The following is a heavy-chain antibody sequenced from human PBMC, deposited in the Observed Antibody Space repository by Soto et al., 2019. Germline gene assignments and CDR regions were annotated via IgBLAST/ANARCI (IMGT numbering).Heavy chain of an antibody. D-gene: IGHD6-6*01. V-gene: IGHV1-69*13. Sequence: GASVNVSCKASGGTFSSYAISWVRQAPGQGLEWMGGIIPIFGTANYAQKFQGRVTITADESTSTAYMELSSLRSEDTAVYYCARAVADRPGYYYGMDVWGQGTTVTVS. J-gene: IGHJ6*02. CDR1: GGTFSSYA. CDR3: ARAVADRPGYYYGMDV. CDR2: IIPIFGTA.